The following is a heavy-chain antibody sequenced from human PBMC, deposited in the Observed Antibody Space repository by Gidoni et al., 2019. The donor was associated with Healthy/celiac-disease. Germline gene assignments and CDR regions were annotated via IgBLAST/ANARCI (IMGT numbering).Heavy chain of an antibody. D-gene: IGHD1-26*01. CDR3: ARDVIVGGTNEYYFDY. CDR2: IIPILGIA. Sequence: QVQLVQSGAEVKKPGASVKVACKAAGGTFSSDAISWVRQAPGQGLEWMGRIIPILGIANYAQQFQGRVTITAAKSTSPAYMELSCLRSEATAVYYCARDVIVGGTNEYYFDYWGQGTLVTVSS. J-gene: IGHJ4*02. CDR1: GGTFSSDA. V-gene: IGHV1-69*04.